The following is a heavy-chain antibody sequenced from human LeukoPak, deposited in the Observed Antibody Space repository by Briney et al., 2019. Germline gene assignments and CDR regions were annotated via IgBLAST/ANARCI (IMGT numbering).Heavy chain of an antibody. CDR3: ATVDFWSGYYRVKGFDY. CDR2: IYYSGST. J-gene: IGHJ4*02. D-gene: IGHD3-3*01. CDR1: GGSISSSSYY. Sequence: SETLSLTCTVSGGSISSSSYYWGWIRQPPGKGLEWIGSIYYSGSTYYNPSLKSRVTISVDTSKNQFPLKLSSVTAADTAVYYCATVDFWSGYYRVKGFDYWGQGILVTVSS. V-gene: IGHV4-39*06.